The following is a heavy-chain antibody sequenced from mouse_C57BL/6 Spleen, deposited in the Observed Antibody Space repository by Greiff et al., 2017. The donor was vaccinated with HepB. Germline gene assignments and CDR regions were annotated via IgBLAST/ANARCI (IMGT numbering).Heavy chain of an antibody. CDR1: GYTFTSYW. J-gene: IGHJ2*01. D-gene: IGHD1-1*01. Sequence: QVQLKQPGAELVKPGASVKLSCKASGYTFTSYWMHWVKQRPGQGLEWIGMIHPNSGSTNYNEKFKSKATLTVDKSSSTAYMQLSSLTSEDSAVYYCARSSGSTPNYFDYWGQGTTLTVSS. V-gene: IGHV1-64*01. CDR3: ARSSGSTPNYFDY. CDR2: IHPNSGST.